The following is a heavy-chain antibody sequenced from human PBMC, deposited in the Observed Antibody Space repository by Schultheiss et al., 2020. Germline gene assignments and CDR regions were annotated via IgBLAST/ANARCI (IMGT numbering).Heavy chain of an antibody. D-gene: IGHD1-14*01. V-gene: IGHV3-30*03. Sequence: GGSLRLSCAASGFTFSSYGMHWVRQAPGKGLEWVAVISYDGSNKYYADSVKGRFTISRDNSKNTLYLQMNSLRAEDTAVYYCARCMTACLPGYYYYYGMDVWGQGTTVTVSS. CDR3: ARCMTACLPGYYYYYGMDV. CDR1: GFTFSSYG. CDR2: ISYDGSNK. J-gene: IGHJ6*02.